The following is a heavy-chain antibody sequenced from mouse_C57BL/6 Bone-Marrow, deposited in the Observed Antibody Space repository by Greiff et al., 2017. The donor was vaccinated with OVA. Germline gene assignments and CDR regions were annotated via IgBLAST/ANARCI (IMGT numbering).Heavy chain of an antibody. Sequence: EVHLVESGGGLVQPGGSLKLSCAASGFTFSDYYMYWVRQTPEKRLEWVAYISNGGGSTYYPDTVKGRFTISRDNAKNTLYLQMSRLKSEDTAMYYCARHNYSNPLADWGQGTLVTVSA. V-gene: IGHV5-12*01. CDR3: ARHNYSNPLAD. CDR1: GFTFSDYY. CDR2: ISNGGGST. J-gene: IGHJ3*01. D-gene: IGHD2-5*01.